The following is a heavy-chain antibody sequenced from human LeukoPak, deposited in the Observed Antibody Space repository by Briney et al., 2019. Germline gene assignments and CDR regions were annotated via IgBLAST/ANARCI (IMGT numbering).Heavy chain of an antibody. J-gene: IGHJ3*02. CDR1: GFSLSTSGVG. D-gene: IGHD2-15*01. CDR3: AHSLVGYCSGGSCYRLDAFDI. V-gene: IGHV2-5*02. Sequence: SGPTLVKPTQTLTLTCTFSGFSLSTSGVGVGWIRQPPGKALEWLALIYWDDDKRYSPSLKSRLTITKDTSKNQVVLTMTNMDPVDTATYYCAHSLVGYCSGGSCYRLDAFDIWGQGTMVTVSS. CDR2: IYWDDDK.